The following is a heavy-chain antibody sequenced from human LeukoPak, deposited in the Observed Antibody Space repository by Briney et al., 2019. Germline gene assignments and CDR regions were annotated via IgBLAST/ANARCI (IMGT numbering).Heavy chain of an antibody. CDR1: GYSISSGYY. Sequence: PSETLSLTCAVSGYSISSGYYWGWIRQPPGKGLEWIGSIYHSGSTSYNPSLKSRVTISVDTSKNQFSLKLSSVTAADTAVYYCARHEVRYYYYMDVWGKGTTVTVSS. CDR2: IYHSGST. J-gene: IGHJ6*03. V-gene: IGHV4-38-2*01. CDR3: ARHEVRYYYYMDV.